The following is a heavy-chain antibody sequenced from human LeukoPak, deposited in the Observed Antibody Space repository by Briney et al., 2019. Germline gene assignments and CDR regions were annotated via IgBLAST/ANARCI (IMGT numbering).Heavy chain of an antibody. Sequence: SETLSLTCTVSGGSISSYYWSWIRQPPGKGLEWIGYIYYSGSTNYNPSLKSRVTISVDTSKNQFSLKLSSVTAADTAVYYCARDRGSPYYYDSSGSFDYWGQGTLVTVSS. CDR1: GGSISSYY. CDR2: IYYSGST. V-gene: IGHV4-59*01. CDR3: ARDRGSPYYYDSSGSFDY. D-gene: IGHD3-22*01. J-gene: IGHJ4*02.